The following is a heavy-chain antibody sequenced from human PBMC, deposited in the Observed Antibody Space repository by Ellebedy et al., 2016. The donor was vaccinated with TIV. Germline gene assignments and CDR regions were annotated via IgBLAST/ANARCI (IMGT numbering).Heavy chain of an antibody. D-gene: IGHD2-2*01. V-gene: IGHV3-30-3*01. Sequence: GGSLRLSXAASGFTFRSSPMHWVRQAPGKGLEWVAVLSYDGSNKYYADSVKGRFTISRDNSKNTLYLQMNSLRAEDTAVYYCAREGFLGDIVVVPAARVGYYFDYWGQGTLVTVSS. CDR3: AREGFLGDIVVVPAARVGYYFDY. CDR1: GFTFRSSP. CDR2: LSYDGSNK. J-gene: IGHJ4*02.